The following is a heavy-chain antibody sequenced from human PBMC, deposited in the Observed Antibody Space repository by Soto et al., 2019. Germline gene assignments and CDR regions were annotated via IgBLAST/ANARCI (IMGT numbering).Heavy chain of an antibody. CDR3: AKARERRDYYDSSGGFDY. Sequence: VGSLRLSCAASGFTFSSYGMHWVRQAPGKGLEWVAVISYDGSNKYYADSVKGRFTISRDNSKNTLYLQMNSLRAEDTAVYYCAKARERRDYYDSSGGFDYWGQGTLVTVSS. CDR1: GFTFSSYG. D-gene: IGHD3-22*01. V-gene: IGHV3-30*18. J-gene: IGHJ4*02. CDR2: ISYDGSNK.